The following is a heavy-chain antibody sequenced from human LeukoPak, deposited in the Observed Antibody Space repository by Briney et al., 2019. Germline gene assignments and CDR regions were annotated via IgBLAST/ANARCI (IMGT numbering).Heavy chain of an antibody. D-gene: IGHD5-12*01. CDR2: INHSGST. CDR3: ARRYSGYDY. CDR1: GGSFSGYY. V-gene: IGHV4-34*01. Sequence: SETLSLTCAVYGGSFSGYYWSWIRQPPGKGLEWIGEINHSGSTNYNPSLKSRVTISVDTSKNQFSLKLSSVTAADTAVYYCARRYSGYDYWDQGTLVTVSS. J-gene: IGHJ4*02.